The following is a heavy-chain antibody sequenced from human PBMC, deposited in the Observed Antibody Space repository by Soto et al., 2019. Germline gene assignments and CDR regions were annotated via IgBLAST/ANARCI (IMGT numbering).Heavy chain of an antibody. CDR2: ISGSDGKT. CDR1: EFSFASLA. Sequence: DVRLAESGGGLVQPGGSLSLSGTTSEFSFASLAMPWVRQAPGKGLEWVATISGSDGKTYYADSVKGRFSISRDTSRNTLYLQMNSLRADDTAIYYCAKWSYLDYWGQGTRVTVSS. CDR3: AKWSYLDY. V-gene: IGHV3-23*04. J-gene: IGHJ4*02. D-gene: IGHD3-3*01.